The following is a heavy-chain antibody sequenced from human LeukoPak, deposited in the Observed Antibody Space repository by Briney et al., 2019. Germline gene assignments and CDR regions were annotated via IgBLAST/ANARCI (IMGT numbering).Heavy chain of an antibody. Sequence: ASVKVSCKASGYTFTSYAMNWVRQAPGQGLEWMGIINPSGGSTSYAQKFQGRVTMTRDTSTSTVYKELSSLRSDDTAVYYCARAPSSGWYFDYWGQGTLVTVSS. V-gene: IGHV1-46*01. D-gene: IGHD6-19*01. CDR1: GYTFTSYA. CDR2: INPSGGST. CDR3: ARAPSSGWYFDY. J-gene: IGHJ4*02.